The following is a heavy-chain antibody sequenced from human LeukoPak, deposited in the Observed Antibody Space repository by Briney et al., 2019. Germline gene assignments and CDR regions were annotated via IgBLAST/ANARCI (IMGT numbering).Heavy chain of an antibody. Sequence: SETLSLTCTVSGGSISSYYWSWIRQPPGKRLEWIGYIYYSGSTNYNPSLKSRVTISVDTSKNQFSLKLSSVTAADTAVYYCARETRAVAGLFDYWGQGTLVTVSS. D-gene: IGHD6-19*01. J-gene: IGHJ4*02. CDR3: ARETRAVAGLFDY. V-gene: IGHV4-59*01. CDR2: IYYSGST. CDR1: GGSISSYY.